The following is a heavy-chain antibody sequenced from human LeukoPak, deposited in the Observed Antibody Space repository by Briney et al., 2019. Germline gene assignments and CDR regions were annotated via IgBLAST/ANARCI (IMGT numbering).Heavy chain of an antibody. CDR1: GYSISSDYF. J-gene: IGHJ4*02. D-gene: IGHD6-13*01. CDR3: ARDAGGYGRPYGNYYFDS. V-gene: IGHV4-38-2*02. Sequence: SETLSLTCIVSGYSISSDYFWGLVRQPPGKGLEWIGSLYYTGSTYYNPSLKSRVTISVDTSKNQFSLELSSVTAADTAVYYCARDAGGYGRPYGNYYFDSWGQGTLVTVSS. CDR2: LYYTGST.